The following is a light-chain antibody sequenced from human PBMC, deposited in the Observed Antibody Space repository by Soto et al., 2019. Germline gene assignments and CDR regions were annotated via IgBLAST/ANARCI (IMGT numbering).Light chain of an antibody. J-gene: IGLJ3*02. V-gene: IGLV2-14*03. CDR2: DVS. CDR1: TSDIGDSKY. CDR3: SSYTSSGTVL. Sequence: QSALTQPASVSGSPGQSITISCTETTSDIGDSKYVSWYQQHPGKPPKLMIYDVSNRPSGVSNRFSGSKSGNTASLTISGLQAEDEADYYCSSYTSSGTVLFGGGTKLTVL.